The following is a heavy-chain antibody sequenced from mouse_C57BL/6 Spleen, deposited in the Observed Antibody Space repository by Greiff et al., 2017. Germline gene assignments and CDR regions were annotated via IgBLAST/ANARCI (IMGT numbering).Heavy chain of an antibody. D-gene: IGHD1-1*01. CDR2: IDPEDGET. J-gene: IGHJ4*01. V-gene: IGHV14-2*01. CDR3: AYYYGSSLYYAMDY. CDR1: GFNIKDYY. Sequence: EVKLVESGAELVKPGASVKLSCTASGFNIKDYYMHWVKQRTEQGLEWIGRIDPEDGETKYAPKFQGKATITADTSSNTAYLQLSSLTSEDTAVYYCAYYYGSSLYYAMDYWGQGTSVTVSS.